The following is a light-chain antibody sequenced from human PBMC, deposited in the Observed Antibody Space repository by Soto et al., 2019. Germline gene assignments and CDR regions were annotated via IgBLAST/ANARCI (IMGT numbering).Light chain of an antibody. CDR1: QSVGSD. CDR2: DIF. J-gene: IGKJ1*01. Sequence: EIVMTQSPATLSVSPGERATLSCSASQSVGSDLAWYQQTPGQAPRRVIYDIFTRATGVPTRISGSGSGTEFTLTISRLEPDDFSVYYCQQYGSATPWTFGQGTKVEIK. CDR3: QQYGSATPWT. V-gene: IGKV3D-15*02.